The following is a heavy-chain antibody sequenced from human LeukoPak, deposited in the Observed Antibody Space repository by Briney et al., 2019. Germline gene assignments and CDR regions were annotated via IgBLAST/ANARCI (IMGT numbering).Heavy chain of an antibody. CDR2: IYHSGST. Sequence: PSGTLSLTCGVSGGSISSSYWWSWVRQPPGKGLEWIGEIYHSGSTNYNPSLKSRVTISMDKSKNQFSLNLSSVTAADTAVYYCAGLISYYYGSGSYYSWFDPWGQGTLVTVSS. CDR3: AGLISYYYGSGSYYSWFDP. CDR1: GGSISSSYW. V-gene: IGHV4-4*02. J-gene: IGHJ5*02. D-gene: IGHD3-10*01.